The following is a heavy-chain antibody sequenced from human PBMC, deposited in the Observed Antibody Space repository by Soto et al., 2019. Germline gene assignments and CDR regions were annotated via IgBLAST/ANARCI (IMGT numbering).Heavy chain of an antibody. CDR2: VYYSGTT. J-gene: IGHJ4*02. CDR1: GGSVSNKTYY. Sequence: SETLSLTCSVSGGSVSNKTYYWSWIRQPPGKRLEWIGYVYYSGTTNYNPSLKSRVTISVDLFKNQFSLRLSSVTTADTALYYCARTTAVPNTLRSRYFFDYWGQGTLVTVSS. V-gene: IGHV4-61*01. D-gene: IGHD4-17*01. CDR3: ARTTAVPNTLRSRYFFDY.